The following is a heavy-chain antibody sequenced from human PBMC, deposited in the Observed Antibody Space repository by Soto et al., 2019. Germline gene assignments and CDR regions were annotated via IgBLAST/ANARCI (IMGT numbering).Heavy chain of an antibody. Sequence: SVGSLRLSCAASGFTFNSYAMNWVRQAPGKGLAWVSAIGTDGNTYYANSVKGRFTISRDNSRTTLYLQMNSLRVEDTALYYCVRKYPGTRPFDYWGQGTLVTVS. CDR2: IGTDGNT. J-gene: IGHJ4*01. CDR1: GFTFNSYA. CDR3: VRKYPGTRPFDY. D-gene: IGHD2-2*01. V-gene: IGHV3-23*01.